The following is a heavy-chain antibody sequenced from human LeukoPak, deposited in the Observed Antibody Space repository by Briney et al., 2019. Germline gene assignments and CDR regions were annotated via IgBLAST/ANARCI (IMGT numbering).Heavy chain of an antibody. CDR1: GYTFTGYY. Sequence: GASVKVSCKASGYTFTGYYMHWVRQAPGQGLEWMGWINPNSGSTNYAQKFQGRVTMTRDTSISTAYMELSSLRSEDTAVYYCAYGKLTTDWFDPWGQGTLVTVSS. CDR2: INPNSGST. V-gene: IGHV1-2*02. D-gene: IGHD4-17*01. CDR3: AYGKLTTDWFDP. J-gene: IGHJ5*02.